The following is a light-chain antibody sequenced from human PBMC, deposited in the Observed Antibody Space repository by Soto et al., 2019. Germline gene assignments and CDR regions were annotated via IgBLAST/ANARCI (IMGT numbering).Light chain of an antibody. CDR1: QTVNTL. CDR2: DAS. V-gene: IGKV1-5*01. CDR3: QQYDSYSSGP. Sequence: DIPMTQTPSTLSASKGDRVTITCRASQTVNTLLAWYQQKPGKAPKVLIFDASSLKTGVPSRFSGSGSGTEFTLTISNLQPDDFATYYCQQYDSYSSGPFGQGTKVDIK. J-gene: IGKJ1*01.